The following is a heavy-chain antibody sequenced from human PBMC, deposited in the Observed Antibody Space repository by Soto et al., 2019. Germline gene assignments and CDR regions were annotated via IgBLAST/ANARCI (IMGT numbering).Heavy chain of an antibody. CDR3: ATGSTYYDILLRTRGKKIYYYYYMDV. J-gene: IGHJ6*03. CDR2: ISAYNGKT. D-gene: IGHD3-9*01. CDR1: GYTFTSYG. V-gene: IGHV1-18*01. Sequence: ASVKVSCKASGYTFTSYGISWVRQAPGQGLEWMGWISAYNGKTNYAQKFQGRVTMTADTSTDTAYMELRSLRSEDTAVYYCATGSTYYDILLRTRGKKIYYYYYMDVWGNGTTVTVSS.